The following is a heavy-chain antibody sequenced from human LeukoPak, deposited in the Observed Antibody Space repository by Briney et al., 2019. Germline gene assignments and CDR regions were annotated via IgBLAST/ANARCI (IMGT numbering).Heavy chain of an antibody. D-gene: IGHD3-22*01. CDR2: IRSEAYSGTT. Sequence: GGSLRLSCSASGFTFRDYTVSWFRQAPGEGLEWVGLIRSEAYSGTTEYATSVKDRFTISRDDSNSIAYLHMNSLKTEDTAVYYCTDSSGYLLPDYWGQGTLVTVSS. CDR3: TDSSGYLLPDY. CDR1: GFTFRDYT. V-gene: IGHV3-49*03. J-gene: IGHJ4*02.